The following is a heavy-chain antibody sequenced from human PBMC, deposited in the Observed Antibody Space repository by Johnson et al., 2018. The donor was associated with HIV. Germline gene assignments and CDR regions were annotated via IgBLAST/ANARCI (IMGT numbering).Heavy chain of an antibody. CDR2: IWYDGINK. D-gene: IGHD4/OR15-4a*01. J-gene: IGHJ3*02. Sequence: QVLLVESGGGVVQPGRYLRLSCAASGFTFSSYAMHWVRQAPGKGLEWVAVIWYDGINKYYADSVKGRFTISRDNYKNTMYLQMNSLRAEDTAVYYWAKDRWVGVGAACDIWGQGTMVTVSS. V-gene: IGHV3-33*06. CDR3: AKDRWVGVGAACDI. CDR1: GFTFSSYA.